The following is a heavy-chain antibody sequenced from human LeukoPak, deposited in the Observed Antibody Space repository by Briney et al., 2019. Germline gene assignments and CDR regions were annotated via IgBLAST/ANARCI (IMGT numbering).Heavy chain of an antibody. D-gene: IGHD1/OR15-1a*01. CDR1: GYIFTGYY. CDR2: INPNTGGA. CDR3: AKEEHRVSQN. Sequence: ASVKVSCKASGYIFTGYYMHWVRQAPGQGLEWMGWINPNTGGANYAQKFQGRVTMTRDTSISTAYMELSGLTSDDTGMYYCAKEEHRVSQNWGQGTLVTVSS. J-gene: IGHJ1*01. V-gene: IGHV1-2*02.